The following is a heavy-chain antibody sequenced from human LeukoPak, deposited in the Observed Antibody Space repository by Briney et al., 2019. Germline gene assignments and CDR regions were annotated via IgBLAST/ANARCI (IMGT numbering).Heavy chain of an antibody. D-gene: IGHD1-26*01. V-gene: IGHV5-51*01. CDR1: GYSFTSYW. CDR3: ARWIVGATTRPEYFDY. CDR2: IYPGDSDT. J-gene: IGHJ4*02. Sequence: GESLKISCKGSGYSFTSYWIGWVRPMPGKGLEWMGIIYPGDSDTRYSPSFQGQVTISADKSISTAYLQWSSLKASDTAMYYCARWIVGATTRPEYFDYWGQGTLVTVSS.